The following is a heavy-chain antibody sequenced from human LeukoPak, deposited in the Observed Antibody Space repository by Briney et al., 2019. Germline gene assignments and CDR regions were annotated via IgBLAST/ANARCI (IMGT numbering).Heavy chain of an antibody. CDR3: AREGYYGSGSPPSLYFDY. D-gene: IGHD3-10*01. J-gene: IGHJ4*02. CDR2: ISYDGNNK. CDR1: GFAFSSYG. V-gene: IGHV3-30*03. Sequence: PGGSLRLSCAASGFAFSSYGMHWVRQAPGKGLEWVAVISYDGNNKYYADSVKGRFTISRDNSRSTLYLQMNSLRPEDTAIYYCAREGYYGSGSPPSLYFDYWGQGTLVTVSS.